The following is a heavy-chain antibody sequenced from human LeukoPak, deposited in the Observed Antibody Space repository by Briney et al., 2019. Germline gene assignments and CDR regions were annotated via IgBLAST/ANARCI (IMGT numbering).Heavy chain of an antibody. D-gene: IGHD3-16*01. CDR3: ARVRYRLAETYIDY. J-gene: IGHJ4*02. V-gene: IGHV1-2*02. CDR1: GYTFTGYY. Sequence: ASVKVSCKASGYTFTGYYLHWVRQAPGQGLEWMGWINPNSGDTNYAQKFQGRVTMTRDTSISTAYMELSRLRSDDTAVYYCARVRYRLAETYIDYWGQGTLVTVSS. CDR2: INPNSGDT.